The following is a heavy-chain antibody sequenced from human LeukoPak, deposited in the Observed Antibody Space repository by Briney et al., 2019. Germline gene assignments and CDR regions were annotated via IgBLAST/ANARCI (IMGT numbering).Heavy chain of an antibody. CDR3: AREDYYDSSGYLDY. CDR2: IYYSGTT. J-gene: IGHJ4*02. Sequence: SETLSLTCTVSGGSISSSGYYWSWLRQHPGKGLEWIGYIYYSGTTYYNPSLKSRVTISVDTSKNQFSLKLCSVTAADTAVYYCAREDYYDSSGYLDYWGQGTLVTVSS. D-gene: IGHD3-22*01. V-gene: IGHV4-31*03. CDR1: GGSISSSGYY.